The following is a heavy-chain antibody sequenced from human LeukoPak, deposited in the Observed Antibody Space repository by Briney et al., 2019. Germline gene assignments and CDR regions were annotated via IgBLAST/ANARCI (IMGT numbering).Heavy chain of an antibody. CDR3: ARDPKRGFSYGWGAFDI. CDR2: ISYDGNNK. CDR1: GFTFSSCA. Sequence: PGGSLRLSCAASGFTFSSCALHWVRQAPGKGLEWVAIISYDGNNKYYADSVKGRFIISRDNSKSTLYLQMNSLRVEDTAVYFCARDPKRGFSYGWGAFDIWGQGTMVSVSS. J-gene: IGHJ3*02. V-gene: IGHV3-30-3*01. D-gene: IGHD5-18*01.